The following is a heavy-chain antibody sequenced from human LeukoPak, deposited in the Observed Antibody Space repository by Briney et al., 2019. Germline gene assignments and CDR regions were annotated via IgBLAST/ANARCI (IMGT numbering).Heavy chain of an antibody. V-gene: IGHV4-59*08. CDR2: IYYSGST. Sequence: SETLSLTCTVSGGSISSYYWSWIRQPPGKGVEWIGYIYYSGSTNYNPSLKSRVTISVDTSKNQFSLKLSSVTAADTAVYYCARLGDGYNRRRSWFFDLWGRGTLVTVSS. CDR3: ARLGDGYNRRRSWFFDL. CDR1: GGSISSYY. J-gene: IGHJ2*01. D-gene: IGHD5-12*01.